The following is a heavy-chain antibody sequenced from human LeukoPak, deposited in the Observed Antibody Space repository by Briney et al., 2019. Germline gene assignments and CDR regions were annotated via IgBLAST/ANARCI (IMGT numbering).Heavy chain of an antibody. CDR1: GGSISIYY. CDR2: IYYSGST. CDR3: ARGDYGDYVGYYYYYGMDV. J-gene: IGHJ6*02. Sequence: SETLSLTCTVSGGSISIYYWSWIRQPPGKGLEWIGYIYYSGSTNYNPSLKSRVTISVDTSKNQFSLKLSSVTAADTAVYYCARGDYGDYVGYYYYYGMDVWGQGTTVTVSS. V-gene: IGHV4-59*01. D-gene: IGHD4-17*01.